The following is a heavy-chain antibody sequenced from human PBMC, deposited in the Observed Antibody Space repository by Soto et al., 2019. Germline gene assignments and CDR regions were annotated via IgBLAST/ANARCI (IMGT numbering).Heavy chain of an antibody. J-gene: IGHJ4*02. V-gene: IGHV3-30*03. CDR1: TSTFRTYG. CDR2: ISYDSIST. CDR3: AREAGCNGGECNVYFDY. Sequence: GGSLRLSCVASTSTFRTYGMHWVRQAPGKGLEWVAVISYDSISTGYGDSVGGRFTISRDNSKNTLYLQMNSLTTEDTAVYYCAREAGCNGGECNVYFDYWGQGTLVTVSS. D-gene: IGHD2-8*02.